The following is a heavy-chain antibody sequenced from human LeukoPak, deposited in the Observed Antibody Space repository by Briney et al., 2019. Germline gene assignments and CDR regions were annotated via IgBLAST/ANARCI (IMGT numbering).Heavy chain of an antibody. CDR3: ARGRVPELVRRDGYNVFDY. V-gene: IGHV4-34*01. Sequence: PSETLSLTCAVYGGSFSGYYWSWICQPPGKGLEWIGEINHSGSTNYNPPLKSRVTISVDTSKNQFSLKLSSVTAADTAVYYCARGRVPELVRRDGYNVFDYWGQGTLVTVSS. J-gene: IGHJ4*02. CDR1: GGSFSGYY. CDR2: INHSGST. D-gene: IGHD5-24*01.